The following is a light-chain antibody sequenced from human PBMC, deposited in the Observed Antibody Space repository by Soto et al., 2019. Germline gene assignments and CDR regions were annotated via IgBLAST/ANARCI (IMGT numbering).Light chain of an antibody. CDR2: DAS. CDR3: QQRSNWPPYT. J-gene: IGKJ2*01. V-gene: IGKV3-11*01. Sequence: EIALTQSPATLALPPGERATLSCRTSQSVSSYLAWYQQKPGQAPRLLSYDASNRATGIPARFSGSGSGTDFTLTISSLEPEDFAVYYCQQRSNWPPYTFGQGTKLEIK. CDR1: QSVSSY.